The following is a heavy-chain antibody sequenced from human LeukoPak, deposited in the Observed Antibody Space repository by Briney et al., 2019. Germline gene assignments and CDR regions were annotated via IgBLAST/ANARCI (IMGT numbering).Heavy chain of an antibody. CDR1: GFTFSSYA. V-gene: IGHV3-23*01. D-gene: IGHD3-22*01. Sequence: PGGSLRLSCAASGFTFSSYAMSWVRQAPGKGLEWVSAISGSGGSTYYADSVKGRSTISRDNSKNTLYLQMNSLRAEDTAVYYCAKGTEYYYDSSGLYYFDYWGQGTLVTVSS. CDR2: ISGSGGST. CDR3: AKGTEYYYDSSGLYYFDY. J-gene: IGHJ4*02.